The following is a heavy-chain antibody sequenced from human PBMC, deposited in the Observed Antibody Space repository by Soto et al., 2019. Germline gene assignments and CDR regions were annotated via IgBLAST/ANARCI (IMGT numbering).Heavy chain of an antibody. D-gene: IGHD1-7*01. CDR1: GGSISSYY. CDR2: IYYSGST. J-gene: IGHJ6*03. Sequence: SETLSLTCTVSGGSISSYYWSWIRQPPGKGLEWIGYIYYSGSTNYNPSLKSRVTISVDTSKNQFSLKLSSVTAADTAVYYCARVGAGTTSAYYYYMDVWGKGTTVTVSS. V-gene: IGHV4-59*01. CDR3: ARVGAGTTSAYYYYMDV.